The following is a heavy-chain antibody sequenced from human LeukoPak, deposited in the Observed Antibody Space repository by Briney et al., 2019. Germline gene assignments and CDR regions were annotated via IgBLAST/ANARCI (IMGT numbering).Heavy chain of an antibody. CDR1: GGSITSSGYY. V-gene: IGHV4-39*02. CDR3: ARRQGGSSWFDP. CDR2: IYSGGTT. D-gene: IGHD6-13*01. Sequence: SGTLSLTCTVSGGSITSSGYYWVWIRQPPGKGLEWIGNIYSGGTTYYNPSLKSRVTISVDTSKNHFSLRLTSVTAADTAFYYCARRQGGSSWFDPWGQGTLVTVSS. J-gene: IGHJ5*02.